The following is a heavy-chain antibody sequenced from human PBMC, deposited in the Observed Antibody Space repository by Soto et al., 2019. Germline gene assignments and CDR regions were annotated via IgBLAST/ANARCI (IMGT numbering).Heavy chain of an antibody. CDR3: SRGNSAAGNHLFVY. V-gene: IGHV1-18*01. J-gene: IGHJ4*01. CDR2: TSVYKGNT. Sequence: ASVKVSCKASGDTFTSYGITWVRQAPVQELELMGWTSVYKGNTKYAQKVQGRVTMTTDTSTSTCYMDLRSVSAYDPALCCWSRGNSAAGNHLFVYWG. D-gene: IGHD6-13*01. CDR1: GDTFTSYG.